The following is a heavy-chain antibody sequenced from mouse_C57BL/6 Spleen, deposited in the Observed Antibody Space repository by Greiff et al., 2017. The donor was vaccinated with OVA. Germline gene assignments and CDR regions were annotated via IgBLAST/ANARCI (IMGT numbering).Heavy chain of an antibody. V-gene: IGHV1-80*01. Sequence: VQLQQSGAELVKPGASVKISCKASGYAFSSYWMNWVKQRPGKGLEWIGQIYPGDGDTNYNGKFKGKATLTADKSSSTAYMQLSSLTSEDSAVYFCARSQDYGSLAWFAYWGQGTLVTVSA. CDR2: IYPGDGDT. CDR3: ARSQDYGSLAWFAY. CDR1: GYAFSSYW. D-gene: IGHD1-1*01. J-gene: IGHJ3*01.